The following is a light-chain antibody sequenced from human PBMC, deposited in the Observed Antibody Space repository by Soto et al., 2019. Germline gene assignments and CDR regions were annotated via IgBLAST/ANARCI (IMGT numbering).Light chain of an antibody. CDR3: AAWAASLNGVV. J-gene: IGLJ2*01. V-gene: IGLV1-44*01. CDR2: SNN. Sequence: QSVLTQPPSASGTPGQRVTISCSGSSSNIGSNTVNWYQQLPGTAPKLLIYSNNQRPSGVPDRFSGSKSGTSASLAISGLHSEDEPDYYCAAWAASLNGVVFGGGTKLTVL. CDR1: SSNIGSNT.